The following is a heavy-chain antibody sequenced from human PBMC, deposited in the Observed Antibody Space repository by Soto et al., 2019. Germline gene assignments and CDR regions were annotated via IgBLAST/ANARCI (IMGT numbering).Heavy chain of an antibody. CDR1: GYPVTAYY. CDR2: INPATGAA. D-gene: IGHD3-3*01. CDR3: AGGGGVGVAGSAAFDM. V-gene: IGHV1-2*02. Sequence: QLHLVQSGAVVKKPGASVTVSCSASGYPVTAYYMHWVRQAPGRGLEWMGGINPATGAAKYTQTFQGRVTMARDTSKIKVFMELGGLTSEDTAVFYGAGGGGVGVAGSAAFDMWGQGTLVTVSS. J-gene: IGHJ3*02.